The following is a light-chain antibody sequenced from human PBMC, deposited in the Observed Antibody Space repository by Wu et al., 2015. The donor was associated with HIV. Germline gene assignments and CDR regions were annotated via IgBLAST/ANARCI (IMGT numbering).Light chain of an antibody. CDR3: QQRRYWPLYT. J-gene: IGKJ2*01. V-gene: IGKV3-11*01. Sequence: PGERATLSCRASQSVASFLAWYQQKPGQAPRLLIYDASNRATGIPARFSGSGSGTDFTLTISSLEPEDFAVYYCQQRRYWPLYTFGQGTKLEIK. CDR1: QSVASF. CDR2: DAS.